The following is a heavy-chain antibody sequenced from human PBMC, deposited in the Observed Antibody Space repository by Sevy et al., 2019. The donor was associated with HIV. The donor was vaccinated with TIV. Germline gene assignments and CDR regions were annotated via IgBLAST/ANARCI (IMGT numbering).Heavy chain of an antibody. J-gene: IGHJ4*02. Sequence: ASVKVSCKASGYTFTSYYMHWVRQAPGQGLEWMGIINPSGGSTSYPQKFQGRVTMTRDTSTSTVYMELSSLRSEDTAVYYCARGGYSSGWPTSTETFPFDYWGQGTLVTVSS. V-gene: IGHV1-46*01. CDR3: ARGGYSSGWPTSTETFPFDY. CDR1: GYTFTSYY. CDR2: INPSGGST. D-gene: IGHD6-19*01.